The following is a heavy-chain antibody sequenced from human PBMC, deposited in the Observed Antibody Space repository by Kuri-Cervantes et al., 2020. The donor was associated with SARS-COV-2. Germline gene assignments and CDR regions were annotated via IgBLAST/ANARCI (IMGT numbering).Heavy chain of an antibody. D-gene: IGHD5-18*01. CDR3: ARVPGIYSYGPPHFDY. V-gene: IGHV1-69*05. Sequence: SVKVSCKASGGTFSSYAISWVRQAPGQGLEWMGGIIPILGTANYAQKFQGRVTITTDESTSTAYMELSSLRSEDTAVYYCARVPGIYSYGPPHFDYWGQGTLVTVSS. CDR2: IIPILGTA. CDR1: GGTFSSYA. J-gene: IGHJ4*02.